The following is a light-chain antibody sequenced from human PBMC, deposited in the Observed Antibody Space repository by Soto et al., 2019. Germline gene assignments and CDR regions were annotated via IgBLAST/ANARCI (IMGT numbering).Light chain of an antibody. V-gene: IGKV2-28*01. J-gene: IGKJ1*01. Sequence: DVVMTQSPLSLPVTPGEPASISCRSSQSLLHSNAYNYLHWYLQKPGQSPQLLIYLGSNRASGVPDRFSGSGSGTDFTLKISRVEAEDVGVYYCMQALQTPPTFGQGTKVEIK. CDR1: QSLLHSNAYNY. CDR2: LGS. CDR3: MQALQTPPT.